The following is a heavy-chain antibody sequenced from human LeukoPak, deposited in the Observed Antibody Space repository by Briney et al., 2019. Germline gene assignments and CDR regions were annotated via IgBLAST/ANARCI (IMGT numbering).Heavy chain of an antibody. V-gene: IGHV1-18*01. CDR2: ISAYNGNT. CDR3: ARGPNDSSGYYYEAAFDY. Sequence: ASVKVSCKASGYTFTSYGISWVRQAPGQGLEWMGWISAYNGNTNYAQKLQGRVTMTTDTSTSTAYMELRSLRSEDTAVYYCARGPNDSSGYYYEAAFDYWGQGTLVTVSS. J-gene: IGHJ4*02. D-gene: IGHD3-22*01. CDR1: GYTFTSYG.